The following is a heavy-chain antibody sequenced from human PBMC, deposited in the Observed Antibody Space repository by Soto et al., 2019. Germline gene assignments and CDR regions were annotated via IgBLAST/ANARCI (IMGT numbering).Heavy chain of an antibody. CDR3: ARRGNNGGYLRSYDY. CDR2: IYFDGAA. CDR1: GDCISRTRYY. Sequence: ASETLSLTCTVSGDCISRTRYYGVWIRQTPGRGLEWIGSIYFDGAAFYNPSLKSRVTLSVDTSRNQFSLNVNSVTAADTAIYYCARRGNNGGYLRSYDYWGQGPLVTVSS. V-gene: IGHV4-39*01. J-gene: IGHJ4*02. D-gene: IGHD3-22*01.